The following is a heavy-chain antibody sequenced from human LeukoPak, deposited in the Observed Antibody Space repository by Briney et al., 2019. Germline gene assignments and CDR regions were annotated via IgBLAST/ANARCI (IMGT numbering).Heavy chain of an antibody. CDR3: ARFAAGGSYYYYMDV. CDR2: ISSSSSTI. D-gene: IGHD6-25*01. CDR1: GFTFSSYS. J-gene: IGHJ6*03. Sequence: GGSLRLSCAASGFTFSSYSMNWVRQAPGKGLEWVSYISSSSSTIHYADSVKGRFTISRDNAKNSLYLQMNSLRADDTAVYYCARFAAGGSYYYYMDVWGKGTTVTVSS. V-gene: IGHV3-48*01.